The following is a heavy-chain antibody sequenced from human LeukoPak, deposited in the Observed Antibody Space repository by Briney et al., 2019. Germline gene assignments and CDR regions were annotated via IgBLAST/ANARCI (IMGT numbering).Heavy chain of an antibody. V-gene: IGHV4-34*01. CDR3: ARGPYGDSYYYYYMDV. Sequence: SETLSLTCAVYGGSFSGYYWSWIRQPPGKGLEWIGEINHSGSTNYNPSLKSRVTISVDTSKNQFSLKLSSVTAADTAVYYCARGPYGDSYYYYYMDVWGKGTTVTVSS. CDR2: INHSGST. D-gene: IGHD4-17*01. CDR1: GGSFSGYY. J-gene: IGHJ6*03.